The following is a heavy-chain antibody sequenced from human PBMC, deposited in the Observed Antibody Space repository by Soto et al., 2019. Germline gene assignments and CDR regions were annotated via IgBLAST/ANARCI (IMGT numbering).Heavy chain of an antibody. D-gene: IGHD3-22*01. CDR2: ISYDGSNK. CDR3: VRAASFYYDSSGHDFDY. CDR1: GFTFSSYA. Sequence: PGGSLRLSCAASGFTFSSYAMHWVRQAPGKGLEWVAVISYDGSNKYYADSVKGRFTISRDNSKNTLFLQMNSLRAEDTAVYYCVRAASFYYDSSGHDFDYWGQGTLVTVSS. J-gene: IGHJ4*02. V-gene: IGHV3-30-3*01.